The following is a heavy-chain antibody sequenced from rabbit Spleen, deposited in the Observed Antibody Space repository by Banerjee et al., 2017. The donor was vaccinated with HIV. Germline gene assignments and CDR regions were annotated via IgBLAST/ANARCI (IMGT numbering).Heavy chain of an antibody. CDR3: ARDTSSSFSSYGMDL. Sequence: QQLVESGGGLVQPGASLTLTCKASGFSFSSGYYMCWVRQAPGKGLELSACIDAGSSGGWYASWAKGRFTISKTSSTTVTLQMTSLTVADTATYFCARDTSSSFSSYGMDLWGPGTLVTVS. J-gene: IGHJ6*01. V-gene: IGHV1S40*01. D-gene: IGHD1-1*01. CDR2: IDAGSSGG. CDR1: GFSFSSGYY.